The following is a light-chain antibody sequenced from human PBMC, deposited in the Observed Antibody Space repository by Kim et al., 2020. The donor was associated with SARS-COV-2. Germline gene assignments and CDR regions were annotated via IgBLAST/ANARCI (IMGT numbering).Light chain of an antibody. Sequence: LSPGERAPPSCRAGQSVDSRYLAWYQHNPGQAPRLLIFAGSFRATGFPDRFRGSGSGTDFTLTITRLEPEDFAVYYCQQYDTSPYTFGQGTKLEI. V-gene: IGKV3-20*01. CDR2: AGS. CDR3: QQYDTSPYT. J-gene: IGKJ2*01. CDR1: QSVDSRY.